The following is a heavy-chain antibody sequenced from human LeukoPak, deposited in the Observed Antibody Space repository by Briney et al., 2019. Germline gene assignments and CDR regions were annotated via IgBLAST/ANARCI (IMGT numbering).Heavy chain of an antibody. Sequence: ASVKVSCKASGYTFTSYDINWVRQATGQGLEWMGWMNPNSGGTNYAQKFQGRVTMTRDTSISTAYMELSRLRSDDTAVYYCAGWGSGDYWGQGTLVTVSS. CDR1: GYTFTSYD. J-gene: IGHJ4*02. CDR3: AGWGSGDY. CDR2: MNPNSGGT. D-gene: IGHD3-16*01. V-gene: IGHV1-2*02.